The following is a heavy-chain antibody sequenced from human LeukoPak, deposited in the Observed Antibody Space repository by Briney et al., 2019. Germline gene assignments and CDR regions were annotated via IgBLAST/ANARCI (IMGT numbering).Heavy chain of an antibody. CDR1: GFTFSSYA. V-gene: IGHV3-23*01. Sequence: GGSLRLSCAASGFTFSSYAMNWVRQAPGKGLEWVASVSGSGVSTYYADSVKGRFTISRDNSRNTLCLQMNSLRAEDTAAYYCTKDHGSYGSGSLLFDYWGQGTLVTVSS. D-gene: IGHD3-10*01. CDR3: TKDHGSYGSGSLLFDY. J-gene: IGHJ4*02. CDR2: VSGSGVST.